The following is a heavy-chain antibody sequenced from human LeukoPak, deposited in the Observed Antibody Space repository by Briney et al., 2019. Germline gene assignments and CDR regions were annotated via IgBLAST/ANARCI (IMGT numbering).Heavy chain of an antibody. CDR1: GYTFTGYY. J-gene: IGHJ5*02. D-gene: IGHD3-10*01. CDR3: ARDSITMVRGPPRNWFDP. CDR2: INPNSGGT. Sequence: GASVKVSCKASGYTFTGYYMHWVRQAPGQGLEWMGWINPNSGGTNYAQKFQGRVTMTRDTSISTAYMELSRLRSDDTAVYYCARDSITMVRGPPRNWFDPWGQGTLVTVSS. V-gene: IGHV1-2*02.